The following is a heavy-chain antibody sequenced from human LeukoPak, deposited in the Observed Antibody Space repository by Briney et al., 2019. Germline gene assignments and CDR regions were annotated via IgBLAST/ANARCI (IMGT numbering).Heavy chain of an antibody. CDR2: IRYDGSNK. CDR1: GFTFSSYG. CDR3: AKWSVSGTYYFDY. V-gene: IGHV3-30*02. J-gene: IGHJ4*02. Sequence: TGGSLRLSCAASGFTFSSYGMHWVRQAPGKGLEWVAFIRYDGSNKYYADSVKGRFTISRDNSKNTLYLQMNSLRAEDTAVYYCAKWSVSGTYYFDYWGQGTLVTVSS. D-gene: IGHD6-19*01.